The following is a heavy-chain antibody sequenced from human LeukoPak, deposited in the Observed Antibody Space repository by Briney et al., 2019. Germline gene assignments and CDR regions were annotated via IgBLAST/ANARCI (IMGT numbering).Heavy chain of an antibody. D-gene: IGHD6-19*01. CDR2: IYHSGST. V-gene: IGHV4-34*01. CDR3: ARGQARLSWFDP. J-gene: IGHJ5*02. CDR1: GGSFSGYY. Sequence: PSETLSLTCAVYGGSFSGYYWSWIRQPPGKGLEWIGTIYHSGSTYYNPSLKSRVTISVDTSKNQFSLKLSSVTAADTAVYYCARGQARLSWFDPWGQGTLVTVSS.